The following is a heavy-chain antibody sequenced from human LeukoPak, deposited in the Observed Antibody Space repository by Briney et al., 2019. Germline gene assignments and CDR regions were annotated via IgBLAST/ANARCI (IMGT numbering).Heavy chain of an antibody. CDR2: IYTSGST. Sequence: PSETLSLTCLLSAGSISRGSYYCSWIRQPAAKGLEWIGRIYTSGSTNYNPSLKSRVTTSVDTSKNQFSLKLSSVTAAATAVYCCARGGYYGVVRSFDYWGQGTLVTVSS. CDR3: ARGGYYGVVRSFDY. J-gene: IGHJ4*02. D-gene: IGHD3-10*01. CDR1: AGSISRGSYY. V-gene: IGHV4-61*02.